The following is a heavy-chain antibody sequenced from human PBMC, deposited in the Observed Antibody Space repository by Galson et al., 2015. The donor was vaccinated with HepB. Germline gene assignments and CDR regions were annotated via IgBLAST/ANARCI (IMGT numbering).Heavy chain of an antibody. D-gene: IGHD1-26*01. CDR3: AHEFGAIDY. CDR1: GFSLSTSGVG. V-gene: IGHV2-5*02. Sequence: PALVKPTQTLTQTCTFSGFSLSTSGVGVGWIRQPPGKALEWLALIYWDDDKRYSPSLKSRLTITKDTSKNQVVLTMTNMDPVDTATYYCAHEFGAIDYWGQGTLVTVSS. CDR2: IYWDDDK. J-gene: IGHJ4*02.